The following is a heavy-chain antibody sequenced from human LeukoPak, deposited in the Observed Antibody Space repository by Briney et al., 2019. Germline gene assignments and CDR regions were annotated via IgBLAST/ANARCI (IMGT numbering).Heavy chain of an antibody. Sequence: ASVKVSCKASGYTSTSYYMHWVRQAPGQGLEWMGIINPSGGSTSYAQKFQGRVTMTRDTSTSTVYMELSSLRSEDTAVYYCARAHGYCSGGSCYQHDAFDIWGQGTMVTVSS. CDR2: INPSGGST. J-gene: IGHJ3*02. D-gene: IGHD2-15*01. V-gene: IGHV1-46*01. CDR3: ARAHGYCSGGSCYQHDAFDI. CDR1: GYTSTSYY.